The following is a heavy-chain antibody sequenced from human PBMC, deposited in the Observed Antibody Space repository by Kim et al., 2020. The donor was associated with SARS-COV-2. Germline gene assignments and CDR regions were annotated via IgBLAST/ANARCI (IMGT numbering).Heavy chain of an antibody. CDR1: GFTFSNAW. J-gene: IGHJ4*02. D-gene: IGHD1-26*01. V-gene: IGHV3-15*01. CDR2: IKSKTDGGTT. CDR3: TTDLVGASFPQFFDY. Sequence: GGSLRLSCAASGFTFSNAWMSWVRQAPGKGLEWVGRIKSKTDGGTTDYAAPVKGRFTISRDDSKNTLYLQMNSLKTEDTAVYYCTTDLVGASFPQFFDYWGQGTLVTVSS.